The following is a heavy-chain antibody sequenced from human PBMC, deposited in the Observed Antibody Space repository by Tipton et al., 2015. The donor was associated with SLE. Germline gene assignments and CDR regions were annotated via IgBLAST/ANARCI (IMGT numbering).Heavy chain of an antibody. CDR3: ARATSIAAAGNFYYYYGMDV. V-gene: IGHV1-2*06. Sequence: QSGAEVKKPGASVQVSCEASGYTFTGYYLHWVRQAPGQGLEWMGRINPDSRRTNFAQKFQGRVTMTRDTSINTAYMELSGLRSDDTAVYYCARATSIAAAGNFYYYYGMDVWGQGTTVTVSS. CDR2: INPDSRRT. CDR1: GYTFTGYY. J-gene: IGHJ6*02. D-gene: IGHD6-13*01.